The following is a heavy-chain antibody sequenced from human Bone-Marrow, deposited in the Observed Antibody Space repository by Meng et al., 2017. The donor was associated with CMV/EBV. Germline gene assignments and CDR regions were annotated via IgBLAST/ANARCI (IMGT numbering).Heavy chain of an antibody. D-gene: IGHD1-26*01. J-gene: IGHJ4*02. CDR3: ARDSSRWELPLD. V-gene: IGHV4-31*03. CDR1: GGSISSGGYY. CDR2: IYYSGST. Sequence: TVSGGSISSGGYYWSWIRQHPGQGLEWIGYIYYSGSTYYNPSLKSRVTISVDTSKNQFSLKLSSVTAADTAVYYCARDSSRWELPLDWGQGTLVTVSS.